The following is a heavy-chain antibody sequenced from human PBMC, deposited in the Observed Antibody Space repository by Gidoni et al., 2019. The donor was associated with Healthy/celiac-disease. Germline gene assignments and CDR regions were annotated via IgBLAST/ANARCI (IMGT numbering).Heavy chain of an antibody. Sequence: QVQLVESGGGVVQPGRSRRLSCAASGFTFSSYGMHWVRQAPGKGLEWVAVIWYDGSNKYYADSVKGRFTISRDNSKNTLYLQMNSLRAEDTAVYYCARLAYCGGDCGGHFDYWGQGTLVTVSS. CDR1: GFTFSSYG. V-gene: IGHV3-33*01. CDR2: IWYDGSNK. CDR3: ARLAYCGGDCGGHFDY. D-gene: IGHD2-21*01. J-gene: IGHJ4*02.